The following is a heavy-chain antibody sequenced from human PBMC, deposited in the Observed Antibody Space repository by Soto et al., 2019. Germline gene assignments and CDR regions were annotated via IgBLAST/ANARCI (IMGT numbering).Heavy chain of an antibody. Sequence: GGSLRLSCAASGFTFSDYYMSWIRQAPGKGLEWVSYIVSSSSYTNYADSVKGRFTISRDNAKNSLYLEMNSLRAEDTAVYYCARLRASTWYMGGYLGYWGLGTLVTVSS. D-gene: IGHD6-13*01. V-gene: IGHV3-11*06. CDR2: IVSSSSYT. CDR3: ARLRASTWYMGGYLGY. CDR1: GFTFSDYY. J-gene: IGHJ4*02.